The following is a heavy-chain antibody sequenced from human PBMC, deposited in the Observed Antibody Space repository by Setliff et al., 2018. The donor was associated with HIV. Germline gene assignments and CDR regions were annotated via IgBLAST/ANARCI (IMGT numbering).Heavy chain of an antibody. CDR1: GGSISSHY. D-gene: IGHD3-16*01. CDR3: AKSVVGDSYALPNDGFDI. V-gene: IGHV4-59*11. Sequence: PSETLSLTCTVSGGSISSHYWSWIRQPPGKGLEWIGSIYYSGSTNYNPSLKSRVTISVDTSNNRFSLKLSSVTALDTAVYYCAKSVVGDSYALPNDGFDIWGQGTMVTVSS. J-gene: IGHJ3*02. CDR2: IYYSGST.